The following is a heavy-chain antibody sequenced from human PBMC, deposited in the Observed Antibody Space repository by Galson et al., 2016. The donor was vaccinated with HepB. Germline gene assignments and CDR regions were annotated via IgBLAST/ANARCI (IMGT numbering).Heavy chain of an antibody. V-gene: IGHV3-23*01. CDR2: ISGIGGSA. J-gene: IGHJ4*02. CDR3: AKPLGQYCNAGGCYPEDFAY. Sequence: SLRLSCAASGFTFSTYAMSWVRQAPGKGLEWVSGISGIGGSAYYADSVKGRFTIHRDTSKNTLYLQMNSLRAEDTAVYSRAKPLGQYCNAGGCYPEDFAYWGQGALVTVSS. D-gene: IGHD2-15*01. CDR1: GFTFSTYA.